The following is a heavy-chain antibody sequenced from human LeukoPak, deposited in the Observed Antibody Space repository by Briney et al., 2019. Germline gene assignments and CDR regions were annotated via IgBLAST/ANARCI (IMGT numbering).Heavy chain of an antibody. CDR3: ARQYSSGWYAVNWFDP. CDR2: IYYSGST. CDR1: GGSISSSSYY. V-gene: IGHV4-39*01. Sequence: SETLSLTCTASGGSISSSSYYWGWIRQPPGKGLEWIGSIYYSGSTYYNPSLKSRVTISVDTSKNQFSLKLSSVTAADTAVYYCARQYSSGWYAVNWFDPWGQGTLVTVSS. J-gene: IGHJ5*02. D-gene: IGHD6-19*01.